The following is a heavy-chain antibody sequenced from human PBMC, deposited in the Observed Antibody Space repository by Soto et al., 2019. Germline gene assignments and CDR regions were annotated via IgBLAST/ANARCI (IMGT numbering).Heavy chain of an antibody. V-gene: IGHV4-59*08. Sequence: QVQLQESGPGLVKPSETLSLTCTVSGGSISSYYWSWIRQPPGKGLEWIGYIYYSGSTNYNPSLKRRVTISVDTSKNQFSLKLSSVTAADTAVYYCARRQGYGTLDAFDIWGQGTMVTVSS. CDR1: GGSISSYY. CDR3: ARRQGYGTLDAFDI. CDR2: IYYSGST. J-gene: IGHJ3*02. D-gene: IGHD2-15*01.